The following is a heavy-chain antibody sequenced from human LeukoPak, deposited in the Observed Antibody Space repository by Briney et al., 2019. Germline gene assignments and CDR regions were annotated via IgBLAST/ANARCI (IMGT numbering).Heavy chain of an antibody. J-gene: IGHJ4*02. Sequence: ASVKVSCKASGYTFTGYYMHWVRQAPGQGLEWMGWINPNSGGTNYAQKFQGRVTMTRDTSISTAYMELSRLRSDDTAVYYCARAYIRWYSGYDTLDYWGQGTLVTVSS. D-gene: IGHD5-12*01. CDR1: GYTFTGYY. CDR2: INPNSGGT. CDR3: ARAYIRWYSGYDTLDY. V-gene: IGHV1-2*02.